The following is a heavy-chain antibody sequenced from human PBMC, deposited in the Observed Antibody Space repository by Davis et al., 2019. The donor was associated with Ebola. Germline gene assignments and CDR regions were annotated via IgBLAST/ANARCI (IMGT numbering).Heavy chain of an antibody. J-gene: IGHJ4*02. D-gene: IGHD2-15*01. CDR2: INPSGGSA. Sequence: ASVKVSCKASGYTFTSYYMHWVRQAPGQGLEWMGIINPSGGSASYAQKFQGRVTMTRDTSTSTVYMELSSLRSEDTAVYYCFRGDIVEFGGYWGQGTLVTVSS. V-gene: IGHV1-46*01. CDR3: FRGDIVEFGGY. CDR1: GYTFTSYY.